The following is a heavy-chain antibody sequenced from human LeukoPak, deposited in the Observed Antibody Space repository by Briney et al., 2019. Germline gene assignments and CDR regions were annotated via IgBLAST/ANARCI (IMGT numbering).Heavy chain of an antibody. CDR3: ATKTPAAAFDY. J-gene: IGHJ4*02. Sequence: ASVKVSCKASGFTFSSYAMSWVRQAPGKGLEWVSAISGSGGSTYYADSVKGRFTISRDNSKNTLYLQMNSLRAEDTAVYYCATKTPAAAFDYWGQGTLVTVSS. CDR1: GFTFSSYA. D-gene: IGHD6-25*01. V-gene: IGHV3-23*01. CDR2: ISGSGGST.